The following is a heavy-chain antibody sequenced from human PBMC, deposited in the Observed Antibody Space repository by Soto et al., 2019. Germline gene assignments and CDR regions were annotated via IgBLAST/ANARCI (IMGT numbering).Heavy chain of an antibody. V-gene: IGHV1-18*01. J-gene: IGHJ6*03. CDR1: GGTFSSFA. CDR3: ARTTVTASYYYMDV. CDR2: ISTYNGNT. Sequence: ASVKVSCKSSGGTFSSFAFNWVRQAPGQGLEWLGWISTYNGNTNYAQKVQGRLTMTTDTSTSTANMELTSLRSDDSALYYCARTTVTASYYYMDVWGKGSTVTVSS. D-gene: IGHD4-17*01.